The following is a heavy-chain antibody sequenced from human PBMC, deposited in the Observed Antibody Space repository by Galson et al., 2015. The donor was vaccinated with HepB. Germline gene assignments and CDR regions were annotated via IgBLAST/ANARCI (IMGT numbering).Heavy chain of an antibody. V-gene: IGHV1-2*02. D-gene: IGHD2-8*01. CDR2: INPNSGGT. Sequence: SVKVSCKASGYTFTGYYMHWVRQAPGQGLEWMGWINPNSGGTNYAQKFQDRVTMTRDTSISTAYMDLSRLRSDDTAVYYCARVPYCANALCYSPEYFQHWGQGTLVTVSS. CDR1: GYTFTGYY. J-gene: IGHJ1*01. CDR3: ARVPYCANALCYSPEYFQH.